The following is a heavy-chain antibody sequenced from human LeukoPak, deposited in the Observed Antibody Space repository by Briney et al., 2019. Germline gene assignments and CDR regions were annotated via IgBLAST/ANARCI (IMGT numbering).Heavy chain of an antibody. CDR3: ARSNRIVVVLPPPKRYYYYGMDV. CDR2: INHSGST. J-gene: IGHJ6*02. D-gene: IGHD2/OR15-2a*01. V-gene: IGHV4-34*01. Sequence: SETLSLTCAVYGGSFSGYYWSWIRQPPGKGLEWIGEINHSGSTNYNPSLKSRVTMSVDTSKNQFSLKLSSVTAADTAVYYCARSNRIVVVLPPPKRYYYYGMDVWGQGTTVTVSS. CDR1: GGSFSGYY.